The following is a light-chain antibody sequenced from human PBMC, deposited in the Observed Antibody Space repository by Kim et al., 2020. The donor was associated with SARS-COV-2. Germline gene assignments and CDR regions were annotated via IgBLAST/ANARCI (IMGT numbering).Light chain of an antibody. V-gene: IGLV1-44*01. CDR2: SNN. CDR3: ATWDNSLSAYV. J-gene: IGLJ1*01. CDR1: SSNIGSNP. Sequence: GQRVTTSCSGGSSNIGSNPVNWYQHLPGTAPKFLIYSNNQRPSGVPDRFSGSKSGASASLAISGLQSEDEADYYCATWDNSLSAYVFGPGTKVTVL.